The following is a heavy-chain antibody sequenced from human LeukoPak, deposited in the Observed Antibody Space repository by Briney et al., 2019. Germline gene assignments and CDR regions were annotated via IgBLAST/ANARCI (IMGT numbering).Heavy chain of an antibody. D-gene: IGHD3-16*01. Sequence: PSETLSLTCDVSGGSISRSTYHWGWIRQPPGKGLEWIGSIYYSGSTYYNPTLKSRVTISVDTSKNQFSLKLSSVTAADTAVYYCASLALGDWGQGTLVTVSS. J-gene: IGHJ4*02. CDR2: IYYSGST. V-gene: IGHV4-39*01. CDR1: GGSISRSTYH. CDR3: ASLALGD.